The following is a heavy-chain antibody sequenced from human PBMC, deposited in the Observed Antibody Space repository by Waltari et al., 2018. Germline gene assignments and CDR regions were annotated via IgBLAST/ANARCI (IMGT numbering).Heavy chain of an antibody. J-gene: IGHJ1*01. D-gene: IGHD6-19*01. V-gene: IGHV4-34*01. Sequence: QVQLQQWGAGLLKPSETLSLTCAVYGGSFSGYYWSWIRQPPGKGLEWIGEINHSGSTNYNPSLKSRVTISVDTSKNQFSLKLSSVTAADMAVYYCARRGSGWYKGLSYFQHWGQGTLVTVSS. CDR2: INHSGST. CDR3: ARRGSGWYKGLSYFQH. CDR1: GGSFSGYY.